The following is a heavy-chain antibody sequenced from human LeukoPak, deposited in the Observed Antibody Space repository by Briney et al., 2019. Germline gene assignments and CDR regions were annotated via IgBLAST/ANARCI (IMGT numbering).Heavy chain of an antibody. V-gene: IGHV1-8*01. CDR1: LYTFTSYD. Sequence: ASVKVSCKSSLYTFTSYDINWVRQATGQGLEWMGWMNPNSGNTGYAQKFQGRVTMTRNTSISTAYMELSSLRSEDTAVYYCARVYRTDFYYYMDVWGKGTTVTVCS. J-gene: IGHJ6*03. CDR3: ARVYRTDFYYYMDV. CDR2: MNPNSGNT. D-gene: IGHD4-11*01.